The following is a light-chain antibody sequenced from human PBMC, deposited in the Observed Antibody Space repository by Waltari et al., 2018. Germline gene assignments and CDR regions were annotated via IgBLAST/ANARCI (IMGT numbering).Light chain of an antibody. Sequence: DIQMTQSPSSLSASVGDRVTITCRASPCISNYLAWFQQKPGKDPKSLIYAASSLQSGVPSKFSGSGSGTDFTLTISSLQPEDFATYYCQQYNTYPVVTFGQGTRLEIK. J-gene: IGKJ5*01. CDR3: QQYNTYPVVT. V-gene: IGKV1-16*02. CDR1: PCISNY. CDR2: AAS.